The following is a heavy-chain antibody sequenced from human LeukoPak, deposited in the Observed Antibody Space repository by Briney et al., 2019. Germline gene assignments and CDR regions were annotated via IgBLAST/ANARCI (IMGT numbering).Heavy chain of an antibody. J-gene: IGHJ4*02. Sequence: SETLSLTCTVSGDSISSYYWSWIRQPPGKGLEWIGYIYYTGSTSYNPSLKSRVTISVDTSKNQFSLKLSSVTAADTAVYYCARSPRWDYWGQGTLVTVSS. CDR3: ARSPRWDY. CDR2: IYYTGST. V-gene: IGHV4-59*12. D-gene: IGHD4-23*01. CDR1: GDSISSYY.